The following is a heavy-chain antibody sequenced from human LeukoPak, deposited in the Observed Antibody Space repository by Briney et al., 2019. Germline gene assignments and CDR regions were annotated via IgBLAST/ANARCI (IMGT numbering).Heavy chain of an antibody. CDR2: IKQDGSEK. V-gene: IGHV3-7*01. Sequence: GGSLRLSCAASGFTFSSYWMSWVRQAPGKGLEWVANIKQDGSEKYYVDSVKGRFTISRDNAKNSLYLQMNSLRAEDTAVYYCASSGQTYSSSSRYCIGGSCLDYWGQGTLVTVSS. CDR1: GFTFSSYW. CDR3: ASSGQTYSSSSRYCIGGSCLDY. J-gene: IGHJ4*02. D-gene: IGHD2-15*01.